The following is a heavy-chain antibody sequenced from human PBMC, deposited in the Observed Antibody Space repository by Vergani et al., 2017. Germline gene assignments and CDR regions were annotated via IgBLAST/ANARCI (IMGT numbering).Heavy chain of an antibody. CDR2: ISAYNGNT. CDR1: GYTFTSYG. V-gene: IGHV1-18*01. Sequence: QVQLVQSGAEVKKPGASVKVSCKASGYTFTSYGISWVRQAPGQGLEWMGWISAYNGNTNYAQKFQGRVTITADESTSTAYMELSSMRSEDTAVYYCARASYYYEPGGGVAFEIWGQGTMVTVSS. D-gene: IGHD3-22*01. CDR3: ARASYYYEPGGGVAFEI. J-gene: IGHJ3*02.